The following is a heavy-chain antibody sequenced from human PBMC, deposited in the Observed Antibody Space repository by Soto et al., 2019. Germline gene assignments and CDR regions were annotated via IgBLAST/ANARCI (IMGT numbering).Heavy chain of an antibody. D-gene: IGHD2-21*02. CDR3: ARDHLILPAHDFFYGSDV. V-gene: IGHV3-7*03. J-gene: IGHJ6*02. Sequence: GGSLRLSCEVSGFTFSMYSMSWVRQTPGKGLEWVAKIPQDGVDGHYADSVKGRFTISRDNGKNSLYLQMNNLRAEDTAVYYCARDHLILPAHDFFYGSDVWGRGATVTVS. CDR1: GFTFSMYS. CDR2: IPQDGVDG.